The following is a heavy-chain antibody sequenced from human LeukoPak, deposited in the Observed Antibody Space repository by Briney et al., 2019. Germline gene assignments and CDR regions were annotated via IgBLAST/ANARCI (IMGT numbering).Heavy chain of an antibody. D-gene: IGHD6-19*01. Sequence: ASVKVSCKASGYTFTSDGITWVRQAPGQGLEWMGWISVYNGNTNYAQKFQGRVTMTTDTSTSTAYMELRSLRSDDTAVYYCASQGIAVTGTYDAFDIWGQGTMVTVSS. CDR1: GYTFTSDG. CDR2: ISVYNGNT. CDR3: ASQGIAVTGTYDAFDI. J-gene: IGHJ3*02. V-gene: IGHV1-18*01.